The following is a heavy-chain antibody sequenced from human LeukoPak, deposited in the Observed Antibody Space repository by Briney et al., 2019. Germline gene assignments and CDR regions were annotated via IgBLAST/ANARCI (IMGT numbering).Heavy chain of an antibody. CDR1: GGSISSHY. V-gene: IGHV4-59*11. CDR3: ARGMYEKFDY. CDR2: IYYSGST. Sequence: PSETLSLTCTVSGGSISSHYWSWMRQPPGKGLEWIGYIYYSGSTNYNPSLKSRVTISVDTSKNQFSLKLSSVTAADTAVYYCARGMYEKFDYWGQGTLVTVSS. D-gene: IGHD2-8*01. J-gene: IGHJ4*02.